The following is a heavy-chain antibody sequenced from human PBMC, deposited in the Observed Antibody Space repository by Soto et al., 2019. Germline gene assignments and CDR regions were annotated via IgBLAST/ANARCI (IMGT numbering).Heavy chain of an antibody. D-gene: IGHD6-6*01. J-gene: IGHJ6*02. CDR3: ARDRVMYSSSPQPRHYYYGMDV. Sequence: SETLSLTCTVSGGSISSYYWSWIRQPAGKGLEWIGRIYTSGSTNYNPSLKSRVTMSVDTSKNQFSLKLSSVTAADTAVYYCARDRVMYSSSPQPRHYYYGMDVWGQGTTVTVSS. V-gene: IGHV4-4*07. CDR2: IYTSGST. CDR1: GGSISSYY.